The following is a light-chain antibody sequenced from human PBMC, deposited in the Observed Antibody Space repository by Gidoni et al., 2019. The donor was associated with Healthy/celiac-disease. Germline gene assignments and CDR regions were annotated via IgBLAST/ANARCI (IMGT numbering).Light chain of an antibody. CDR1: QSVLHSSTNKPL. Sequence: DIVMTQSPDSLAVSLGERATINCKSSQSVLHSSTNKPLLAWYQQKPGQPPKLLIYWASTRESGVPDRFSGSGSGTDFTLTISSLQAEDVAVYYCQQYFSTPRTFGQGTKVEIK. J-gene: IGKJ1*01. CDR2: WAS. CDR3: QQYFSTPRT. V-gene: IGKV4-1*01.